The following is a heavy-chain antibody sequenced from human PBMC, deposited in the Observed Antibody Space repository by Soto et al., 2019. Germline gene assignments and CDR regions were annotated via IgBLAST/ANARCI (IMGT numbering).Heavy chain of an antibody. V-gene: IGHV3-74*01. CDR2: IKSNGGTT. Sequence: GGSLRLSCATFGFTFSNYWMHWVRQAPGKGLVWVARIKSNGGTTNYGDSVKGRFTISSDNAKNTLYLQMNSLRAEDTAVYYCARDQKDIVVVVAGFFDNWGQGTLVTVSS. D-gene: IGHD2-15*01. CDR1: GFTFSNYW. J-gene: IGHJ4*02. CDR3: ARDQKDIVVVVAGFFDN.